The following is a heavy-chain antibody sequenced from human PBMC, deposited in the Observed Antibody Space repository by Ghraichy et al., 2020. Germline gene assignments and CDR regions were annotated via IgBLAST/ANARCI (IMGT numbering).Heavy chain of an antibody. Sequence: GSLRLSCTASGFTFGDYAMSWFRQAPGKGLEWVGFIRSKAYGGTTEYAASVKGRFTISRDDSKSIAYLQMNSLKTEDTAVYYCTRDSPEHYYDTELPGDAFDIWGQGTMVTVSS. CDR2: IRSKAYGGTT. V-gene: IGHV3-49*03. D-gene: IGHD3-22*01. J-gene: IGHJ3*02. CDR3: TRDSPEHYYDTELPGDAFDI. CDR1: GFTFGDYA.